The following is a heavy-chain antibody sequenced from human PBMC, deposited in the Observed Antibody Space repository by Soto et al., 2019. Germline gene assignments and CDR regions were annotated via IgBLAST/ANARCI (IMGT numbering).Heavy chain of an antibody. CDR2: ISGSGGST. Sequence: GGSLRLSCAASGFTFSSYAMSWVRPAPGEGLEWVSAISGSGGSTYYADSVKGRFTISRDNSKNTLYLQMNSLRAEDTAVYYCAKDLDIVVVPAAMPVFDYWGQGTLVTVSS. CDR1: GFTFSSYA. CDR3: AKDLDIVVVPAAMPVFDY. D-gene: IGHD2-2*03. J-gene: IGHJ4*02. V-gene: IGHV3-23*01.